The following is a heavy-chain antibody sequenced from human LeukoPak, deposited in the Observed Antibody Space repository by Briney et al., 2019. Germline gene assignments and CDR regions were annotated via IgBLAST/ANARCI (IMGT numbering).Heavy chain of an antibody. CDR1: GFTFSNAW. CDR3: TKDNYDSSGFWFDP. V-gene: IGHV3-15*01. CDR2: IKSKTDGGTT. Sequence: PGGSLRLSCAASGFTFSNAWMSWVRQAPGKGLEWVGRIKSKTDGGTTDHAAPVKGRFTISRDDSKNTLYLQMNSLKTEDTAVYYCTKDNYDSSGFWFDPWGQGTLVTVSS. D-gene: IGHD3-22*01. J-gene: IGHJ5*02.